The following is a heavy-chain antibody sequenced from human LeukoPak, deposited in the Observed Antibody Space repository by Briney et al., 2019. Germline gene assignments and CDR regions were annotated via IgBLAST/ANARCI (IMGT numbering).Heavy chain of an antibody. D-gene: IGHD6-13*01. Sequence: PGGSLRLSCAASGFTFSSYGMYWVRQAPGKGLEWVAVISYDGSNKYYADSVKGRFTISRDNSKNTLYLQMNSLRAEDTAVYYCAKETVYSSSWSYYYYGMDVWGQGATVTVSS. J-gene: IGHJ6*02. CDR1: GFTFSSYG. CDR2: ISYDGSNK. V-gene: IGHV3-30*18. CDR3: AKETVYSSSWSYYYYGMDV.